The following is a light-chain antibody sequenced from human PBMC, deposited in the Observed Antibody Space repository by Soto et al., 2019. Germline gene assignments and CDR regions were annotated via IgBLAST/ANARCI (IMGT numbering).Light chain of an antibody. CDR2: SNN. V-gene: IGLV1-44*01. CDR1: SSNIGSNT. J-gene: IGLJ1*01. CDR3: AAWDDSLNGYYV. Sequence: QSVLTQPPSASGTPGQRVTISCSGSSSNIGSNTVNWYQQLPGTAPKLLIYSNNQRPSGAPDRVSGSKSGTSASLAISGLRSEDEADYYCAAWDDSLNGYYVFGTGTKVTVL.